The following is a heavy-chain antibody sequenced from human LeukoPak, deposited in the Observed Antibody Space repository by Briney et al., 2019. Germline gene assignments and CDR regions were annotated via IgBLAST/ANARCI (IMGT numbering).Heavy chain of an antibody. CDR2: ISGSGDST. Sequence: HPGGSLRLSCAASAFTFSKYAMSWVRKAPRKGLEWVSAISGSGDSTYYADSVKGRFTISRDNAKNSLYLQMNSLRAEDTAVYYCARGRRSLRYFDFYGMDVWGQGTTVTVSS. V-gene: IGHV3-23*01. D-gene: IGHD3-9*01. CDR1: AFTFSKYA. J-gene: IGHJ6*02. CDR3: ARGRRSLRYFDFYGMDV.